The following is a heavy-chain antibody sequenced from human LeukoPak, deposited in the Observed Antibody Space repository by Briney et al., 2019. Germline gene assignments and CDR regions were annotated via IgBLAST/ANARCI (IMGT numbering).Heavy chain of an antibody. D-gene: IGHD6-19*01. CDR3: ALRDLYSSGWYGDSDY. Sequence: SETLSLTCAVYGGSFSGYYWSWIRQPPGKGLEWIGEINHSGSTNYNPSLKSRVTISVDTSKNQFSLKLSSVTAADTAVYYCALRDLYSSGWYGDSDYWGQGTLVTVSS. CDR1: GGSFSGYY. CDR2: INHSGST. J-gene: IGHJ4*02. V-gene: IGHV4-34*01.